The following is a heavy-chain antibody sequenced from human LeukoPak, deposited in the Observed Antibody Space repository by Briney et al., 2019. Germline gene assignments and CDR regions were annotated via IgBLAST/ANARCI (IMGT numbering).Heavy chain of an antibody. D-gene: IGHD2-15*01. V-gene: IGHV3-7*01. CDR2: IKQDGSEK. CDR3: ARDRGYCSGGSCYFDY. CDR1: GFTFSSYW. Sequence: GGSLRLSCAASGFTFSSYWMSWVRQAPGKGLEWVANIKQDGSEKYYVDSVKGRFTISRDNAKNSLYLQMNSLRAEDTAVYYCARDRGYCSGGSCYFDYWGQGTLVTVSS. J-gene: IGHJ4*02.